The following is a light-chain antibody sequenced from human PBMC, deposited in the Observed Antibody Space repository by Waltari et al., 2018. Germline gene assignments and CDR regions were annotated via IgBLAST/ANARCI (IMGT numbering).Light chain of an antibody. CDR3: QTWDSNTDVF. Sequence: SYELTQPPSVSVSLGQTARITCSGTNLGSKYTSWYQRKPGQSPVLVIYQDRKRPPGIPERFSGSSSADMAALTISDTQPADEADYFCQTWDSNTDVFFGGGTTLTVI. CDR2: QDR. CDR1: NLGSKY. V-gene: IGLV3-1*01. J-gene: IGLJ2*01.